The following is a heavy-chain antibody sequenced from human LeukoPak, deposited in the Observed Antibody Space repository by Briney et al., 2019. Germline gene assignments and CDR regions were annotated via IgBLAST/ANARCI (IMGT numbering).Heavy chain of an antibody. CDR3: AKGFYYYIDV. CDR2: IQYDGIGT. V-gene: IGHV3-30*02. Sequence: GGSLRLSCAASGFTFGFYGMHWVRQAPGKGLEWVAFIQYDGIGTYYAGSVKARFTISRDNSNNTLYLQMNSLRPEDTAFYYCAKGFYYYIDVWGKGTTVTISS. CDR1: GFTFGFYG. J-gene: IGHJ6*03.